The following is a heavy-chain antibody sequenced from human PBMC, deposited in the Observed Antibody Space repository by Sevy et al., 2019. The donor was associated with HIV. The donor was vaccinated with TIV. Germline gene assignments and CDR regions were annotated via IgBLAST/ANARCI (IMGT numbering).Heavy chain of an antibody. D-gene: IGHD2-2*01. Sequence: GGSLRLSCAASGFTFSNYWMSWVRQAPGKGLEWVAHIKRDGSEKYYVDSVKGRFTISRDNAKNSLYLQMNSLRAEDTAVYYCARDCSSTTCLWRMDVWGQGTTVTVSS. CDR1: GFTFSNYW. CDR3: ARDCSSTTCLWRMDV. V-gene: IGHV3-7*03. CDR2: IKRDGSEK. J-gene: IGHJ6*02.